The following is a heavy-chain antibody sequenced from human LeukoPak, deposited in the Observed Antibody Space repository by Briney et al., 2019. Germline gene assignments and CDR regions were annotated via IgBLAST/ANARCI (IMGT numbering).Heavy chain of an antibody. CDR3: AAGTGTSDFDH. CDR1: GFTFTNAW. Sequence: GGSLRLSCAASGFTFTNAWMSWVRQAPGEGLEWVGRIKSKTDGGTTDYVAPVNGRFTISRDDSKNTAYLQMNSLKTEDTAVYYCAAGTGTSDFDHWGQGTLVTVSS. J-gene: IGHJ4*02. V-gene: IGHV3-15*01. CDR2: IKSKTDGGTT. D-gene: IGHD1-7*01.